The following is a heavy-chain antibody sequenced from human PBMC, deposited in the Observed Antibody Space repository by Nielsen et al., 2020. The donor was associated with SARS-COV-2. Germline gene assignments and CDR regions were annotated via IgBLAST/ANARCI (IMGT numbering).Heavy chain of an antibody. CDR3: ARSGLIVVVPARIRDNWFDP. Sequence: WVRQAPGQGLEWMGIINPSGGSTTYAQKFQGRVIVTRDTSASTVYMELSSLRSEDTAAYYCARSGLIVVVPARIRDNWFDPWGQGTLVTVSS. CDR2: INPSGGST. V-gene: IGHV1-46*01. D-gene: IGHD2-2*01. J-gene: IGHJ5*02.